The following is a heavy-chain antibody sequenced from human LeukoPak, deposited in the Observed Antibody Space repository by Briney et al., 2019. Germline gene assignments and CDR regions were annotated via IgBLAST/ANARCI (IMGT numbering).Heavy chain of an antibody. D-gene: IGHD5-24*01. CDR1: GGSISSSSYY. CDR3: ARLEMATIRYYFDY. V-gene: IGHV4-39*01. J-gene: IGHJ4*02. Sequence: KPSETLSLTCTVSGGSISSSSYYWGWIRQPPGKGLEWIGSIYYSGSTYYNPSLKSRVTISVDTSKNQFSLKLSSVTAADTAVYYCARLEMATIRYYFDYWGQGTLVTVSS. CDR2: IYYSGST.